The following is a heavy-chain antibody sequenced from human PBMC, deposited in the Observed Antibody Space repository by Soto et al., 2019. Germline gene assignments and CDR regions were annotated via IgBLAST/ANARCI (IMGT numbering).Heavy chain of an antibody. Sequence: ASVKVSCKASGYTFTSYYMHWVRQAPGQGLEWMGIINPSGGSTSYAQKFQGRATMTRDTSTSTVYMELSSLRSEDTAVYYCARALAYCGGDCYYGDAFDIWGQGTMVTVSS. D-gene: IGHD2-21*02. CDR1: GYTFTSYY. V-gene: IGHV1-46*01. CDR2: INPSGGST. CDR3: ARALAYCGGDCYYGDAFDI. J-gene: IGHJ3*02.